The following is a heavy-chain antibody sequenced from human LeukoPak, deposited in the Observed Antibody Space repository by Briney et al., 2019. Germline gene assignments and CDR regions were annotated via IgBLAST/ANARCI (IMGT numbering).Heavy chain of an antibody. J-gene: IGHJ3*02. Sequence: GASVKVPCKASGGTFSSYAISWVRQAPGQGLEWMGRIIPILGIANYAQKFQGRVTITADKSTSTAYMELSSLRSEDTAVYYCARKDDYYDSSSPLYDAFDIWGQGTMVTVSS. CDR1: GGTFSSYA. CDR2: IIPILGIA. V-gene: IGHV1-69*04. CDR3: ARKDDYYDSSSPLYDAFDI. D-gene: IGHD3-22*01.